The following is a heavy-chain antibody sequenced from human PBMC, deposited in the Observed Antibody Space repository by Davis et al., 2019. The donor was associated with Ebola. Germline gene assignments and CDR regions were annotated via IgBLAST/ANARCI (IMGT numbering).Heavy chain of an antibody. D-gene: IGHD6-6*01. CDR2: ISSSSSYI. CDR3: AREGDSSSGFYYYYYGMDV. J-gene: IGHJ6*02. CDR1: GFTFSSYS. V-gene: IGHV3-21*01. Sequence: PGGSLRLSCAASGFTFSSYSMNWVRQAPGKGLEWVSSISSSSSYIYYADSVKGRFTISRDNAKNSLYLQMNSLRAEDTAVYYCAREGDSSSGFYYYYYGMDVWGQGTTVTVSS.